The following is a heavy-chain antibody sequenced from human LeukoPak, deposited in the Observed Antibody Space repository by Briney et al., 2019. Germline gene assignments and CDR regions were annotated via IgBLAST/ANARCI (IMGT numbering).Heavy chain of an antibody. Sequence: QPGGSLRLSCAASGFTFSSYGMHWARQAPGKGLEWVAVIWYDGSNKYYADSVKGRFTISRDNSKNTLYLQMNSLRAEDTAVYYCARESAAAGVDPWGQGTLVTVSS. CDR3: ARESAAAGVDP. CDR2: IWYDGSNK. CDR1: GFTFSSYG. V-gene: IGHV3-33*08. D-gene: IGHD6-13*01. J-gene: IGHJ5*02.